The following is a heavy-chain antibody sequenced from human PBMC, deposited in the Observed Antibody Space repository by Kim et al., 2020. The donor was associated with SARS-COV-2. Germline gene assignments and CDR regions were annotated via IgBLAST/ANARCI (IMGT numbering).Heavy chain of an antibody. CDR1: GGTFSSYA. V-gene: IGHV1-69*10. CDR2: IIPIFGIA. D-gene: IGHD4-17*01. Sequence: SVKVSCKASGGTFSSYAISWVRQAPGQGLEWMGGIIPIFGIANYAQKFQGRVTITADKSTSTAYMELSSLRSEDTAVYYCARVSDDYGGNSNWFDPWGQGTLVTVSS. CDR3: ARVSDDYGGNSNWFDP. J-gene: IGHJ5*02.